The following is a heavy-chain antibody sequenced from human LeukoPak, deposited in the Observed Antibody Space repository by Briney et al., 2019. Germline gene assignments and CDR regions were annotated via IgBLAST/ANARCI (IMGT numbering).Heavy chain of an antibody. CDR2: INPSGGST. Sequence: ASVKVSCKASGYTFTSYYMHWVRQAPGQGLEWMGIINPSGGSTSYAQKFQGRVTMTRDTSTSTVYMELSSLRSEDTAVYYCARSDQATDLPGIAAAGTGPFDYWGQGTLVTVSS. CDR3: ARSDQATDLPGIAAAGTGPFDY. CDR1: GYTFTSYY. V-gene: IGHV1-46*01. J-gene: IGHJ4*02. D-gene: IGHD6-13*01.